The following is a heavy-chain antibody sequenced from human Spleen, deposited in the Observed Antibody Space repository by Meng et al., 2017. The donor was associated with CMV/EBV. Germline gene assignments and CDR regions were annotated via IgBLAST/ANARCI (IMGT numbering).Heavy chain of an antibody. CDR2: INHSGST. J-gene: IGHJ5*02. V-gene: IGHV4-34*01. Sequence: SETLSLTCAVYGGSFSGYYWSWIRQPPGKGLEWIGEINHSGSTNYNPSLKSRVTISVDTSKNQFSLKLSSVTAADTAMYYCARFENIVVVPAAKWMGWFDPWGQGTLVTVSS. D-gene: IGHD2-2*01. CDR1: GGSFSGYY. CDR3: ARFENIVVVPAAKWMGWFDP.